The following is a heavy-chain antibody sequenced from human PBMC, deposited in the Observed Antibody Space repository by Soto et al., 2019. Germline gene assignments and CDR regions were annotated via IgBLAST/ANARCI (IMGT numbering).Heavy chain of an antibody. CDR1: GFSVTTNY. D-gene: IGHD1-26*01. Sequence: EVQLVETGGGLIQPGGSLRLSCLASGFSVTTNYIIWVRQPPGKGLEWVSTTFTGGSTHYADSVKGRFSISRHNSKNTVYLQMNNLRVADPAVYYCAKKPPSSIQGWAFGMDVWGQGTTVSVSS. CDR2: TFTGGST. J-gene: IGHJ6*02. CDR3: AKKPPSSIQGWAFGMDV. V-gene: IGHV3-53*02.